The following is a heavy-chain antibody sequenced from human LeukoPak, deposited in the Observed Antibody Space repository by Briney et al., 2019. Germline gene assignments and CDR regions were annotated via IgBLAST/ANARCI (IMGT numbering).Heavy chain of an antibody. CDR2: IKQDESQK. D-gene: IGHD3-10*02. CDR1: GFSLSSFW. CDR3: ARGPLFSPNWFDP. J-gene: IGHJ5*02. Sequence: GGSLRLSCAASGFSLSSFWMIWVRQAPGKGLEWVASIKQDESQKFYVDSVKGRFTVSRDNANNLLYLQLNSLRAEDTAVYYCARGPLFSPNWFDPWGQGTLVTVSS. V-gene: IGHV3-7*01.